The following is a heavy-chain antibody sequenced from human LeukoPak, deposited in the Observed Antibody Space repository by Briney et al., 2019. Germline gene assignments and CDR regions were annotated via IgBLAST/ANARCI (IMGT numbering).Heavy chain of an antibody. CDR1: GGSISSYY. CDR2: IYYSGST. CDR3: ARVNSVRGYSYGYFDY. D-gene: IGHD5-18*01. J-gene: IGHJ4*02. V-gene: IGHV4-59*01. Sequence: SETLSLTCTVSGGSISSYYWSWIRQPPGKGLEWIGYIYYSGSTNYNPSLKSRVTISVDTSKNQFSLKLSSVTAADRAVYYCARVNSVRGYSYGYFDYWGQGTLVTVSS.